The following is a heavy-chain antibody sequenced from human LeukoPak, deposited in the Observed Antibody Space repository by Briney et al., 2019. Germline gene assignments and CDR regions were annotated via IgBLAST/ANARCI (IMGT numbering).Heavy chain of an antibody. D-gene: IGHD6-13*01. J-gene: IGHJ6*01. CDR1: GYTFTSYY. CDR3: ARSRYSGNSWYRGLGMDV. Sequence: ASVKVSCKASGYTFTSYYMHWVRQAPGQGLEWMGIINLSGGSTSYAQKFQGRVSMPRDTSTTGVCRELSSLRSEDTAVYHCARSRYSGNSWYRGLGMDVWGQRPTVTLLS. V-gene: IGHV1-46*01. CDR2: INLSGGST.